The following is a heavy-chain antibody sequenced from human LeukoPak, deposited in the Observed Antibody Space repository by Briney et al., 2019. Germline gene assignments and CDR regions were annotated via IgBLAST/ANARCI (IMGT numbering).Heavy chain of an antibody. CDR2: INSDGSST. V-gene: IGHV3-74*01. CDR3: ARHTVTRLNGLFDY. J-gene: IGHJ4*02. CDR1: VCTFISYW. D-gene: IGHD4-17*01. Sequence: SLSLSCAASVCTFISYWMHWVRQAPARGRVWVSRINSDGSSTSYADSVKGRFTISRDNAKNTLYLQVNSRRAEDTAVYYCARHTVTRLNGLFDYWGQGTLVTVSS.